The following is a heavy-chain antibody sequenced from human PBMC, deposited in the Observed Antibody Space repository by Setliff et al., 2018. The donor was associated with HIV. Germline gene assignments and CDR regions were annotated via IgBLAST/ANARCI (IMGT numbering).Heavy chain of an antibody. CDR3: ARDLGIFGVVYYYYYMDV. D-gene: IGHD3-3*01. J-gene: IGHJ6*03. Sequence: SETLSLTCTVSGGSITSHYWSWIRQPPGKGLECLGYIYYSGSTNYSPSLESRVTISVDTSKNQFSLKLSSVTAADTAVYYCARDLGIFGVVYYYYYMDVWGKGTTVTVSS. V-gene: IGHV4-59*11. CDR2: IYYSGST. CDR1: GGSITSHY.